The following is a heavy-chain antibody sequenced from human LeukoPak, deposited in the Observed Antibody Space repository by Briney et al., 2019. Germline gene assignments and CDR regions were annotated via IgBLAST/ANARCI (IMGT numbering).Heavy chain of an antibody. V-gene: IGHV4-59*01. CDR3: ARGIYSRGSFYYFDN. J-gene: IGHJ4*02. CDR2: IYYTGST. Sequence: SETLSLTCTVSGGSIGSYYWSWIRQPPGKGLEWIAYIYYTGSTNYNSSLKSRVTISVDTSKSQFSLKVNPVTAADTAMYYCARGIYSRGSFYYFDNWGQGTLVTVSS. CDR1: GGSIGSYY. D-gene: IGHD6-13*01.